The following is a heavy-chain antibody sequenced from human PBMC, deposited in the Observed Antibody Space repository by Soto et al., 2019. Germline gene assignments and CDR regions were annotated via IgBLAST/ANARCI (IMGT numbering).Heavy chain of an antibody. Sequence: QVQLQQWGAGLLKPSETLSLTCAVYGGSFSGYYWSWIRQPPGKGLEWIGEINHSGSTNYNPSLKSRVTISVDTSKNQFSLKLSSETAADTAVYYCARDIRFLEWLGGYGMDVWGQGTTVTVSS. CDR3: ARDIRFLEWLGGYGMDV. J-gene: IGHJ6*02. D-gene: IGHD3-3*01. CDR1: GGSFSGYY. CDR2: INHSGST. V-gene: IGHV4-34*01.